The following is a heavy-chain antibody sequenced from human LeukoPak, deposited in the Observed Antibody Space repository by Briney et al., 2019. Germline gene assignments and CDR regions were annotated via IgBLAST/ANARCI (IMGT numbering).Heavy chain of an antibody. V-gene: IGHV4-59*01. CDR2: IYYSGST. D-gene: IGHD1-26*01. Sequence: PSETLSLTCTVSGGPISSYYWSWIRQPPGKGLEWIGYIYYSGSTSYNPSLKSRVTISVDTSKNQFSLRLSSVTAADTAVYYCARAGTGDGGNFHYWGQGNLVSVSS. J-gene: IGHJ4*02. CDR1: GGPISSYY. CDR3: ARAGTGDGGNFHY.